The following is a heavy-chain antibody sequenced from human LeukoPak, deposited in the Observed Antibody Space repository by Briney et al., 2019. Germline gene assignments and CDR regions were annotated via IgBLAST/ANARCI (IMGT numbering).Heavy chain of an antibody. J-gene: IGHJ4*02. D-gene: IGHD3-16*02. CDR3: ASAPGGYRSY. CDR2: ISSSSSTI. V-gene: IGHV3-48*01. CDR1: GFTFSSYS. Sequence: PGGSLRLSCAASGFTFSSYSMNWVRQAPGEGLEWVSYISSSSSTIYYADSVKGRFTISRDNAKNSLYLQMNSLRAEDTAVYYCASAPGGYRSYWGQETLVTVSS.